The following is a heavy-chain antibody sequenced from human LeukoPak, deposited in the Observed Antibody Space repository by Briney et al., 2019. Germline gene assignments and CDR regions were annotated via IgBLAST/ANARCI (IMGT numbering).Heavy chain of an antibody. CDR3: ALYSGYDSYYYYYMDV. CDR1: GGTFSSYA. CDR2: IIPIFGTA. D-gene: IGHD5-12*01. Sequence: GASVKVSCKASGGTFSSYAIRWLRQAPGQGLEWMGGIIPIFGTANYAQKFQGRVTITADESTSTAYMELSSLRSEDTAVYYCALYSGYDSYYYYYMDVWGKGITVTISS. V-gene: IGHV1-69*13. J-gene: IGHJ6*03.